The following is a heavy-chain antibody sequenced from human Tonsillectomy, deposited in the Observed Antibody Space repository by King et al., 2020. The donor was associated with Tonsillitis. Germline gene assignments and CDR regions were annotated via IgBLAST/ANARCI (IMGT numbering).Heavy chain of an antibody. V-gene: IGHV3-30*04. J-gene: IGHJ4*02. CDR2: ISKDAKNK. CDR1: GLTFTSHS. Sequence: VQLVESGGGVVQPGRSRRLSCVASGLTFTSHSMHWVRQAPGKGLEGVAVISKDAKNKYQADSGKGRFTNSRDNSNNTLYLQMDSRGVDDTALYYCVREMEPGRAYFDYWGQGTLVPVSS. D-gene: IGHD1-14*01. CDR3: VREMEPGRAYFDY.